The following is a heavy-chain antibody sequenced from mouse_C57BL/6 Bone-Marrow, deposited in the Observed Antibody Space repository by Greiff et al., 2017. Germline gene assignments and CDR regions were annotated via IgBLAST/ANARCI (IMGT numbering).Heavy chain of an antibody. D-gene: IGHD2-4*01. J-gene: IGHJ3*01. V-gene: IGHV1-26*01. CDR1: GYTFTDYY. CDR3: AREYYDYPGFAY. CDR2: INPNNGGT. Sequence: EVQLQQSGPELVKPGASVKISCKASGYTFTDYYMNWVQQSHGKSLEWIGDINPNNGGTSYNQKFKGKATLTVDKSSSTAYMELRSLTSEDSAVYYCAREYYDYPGFAYWGQGTLVTVSA.